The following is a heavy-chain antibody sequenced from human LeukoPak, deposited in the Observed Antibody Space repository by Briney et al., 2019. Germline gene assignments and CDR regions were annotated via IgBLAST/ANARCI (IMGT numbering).Heavy chain of an antibody. CDR1: GGSFSGYY. J-gene: IGHJ6*02. Sequence: SETLSLTCAVYGGSFSGYYWSWSRQPPPKGLEGMGEINHSGSTNYNPSLKSRVPISVDPSKNHLSLKLSYAPAADTAVYYCACLNPPGKYQLLWKPARYYYGMDVWGQGTTVTVSS. D-gene: IGHD2-2*01. CDR2: INHSGST. CDR3: ACLNPPGKYQLLWKPARYYYGMDV. V-gene: IGHV4-34*01.